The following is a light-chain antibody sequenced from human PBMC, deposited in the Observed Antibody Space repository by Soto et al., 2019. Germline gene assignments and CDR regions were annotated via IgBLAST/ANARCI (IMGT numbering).Light chain of an antibody. CDR3: CSSAGATTYV. J-gene: IGLJ1*01. CDR2: EGI. V-gene: IGLV2-23*01. CDR1: SSTVGGFNV. Sequence: LTQPASVSGSPGQSITISCTGTSSTVGGFNVVSWYQQHPGKAPKVIIYEGIKRPSGVSNRFSGSNSGSTASLTISGLQAEDEADYYCCSSAGATTYVFGTGTKVTVL.